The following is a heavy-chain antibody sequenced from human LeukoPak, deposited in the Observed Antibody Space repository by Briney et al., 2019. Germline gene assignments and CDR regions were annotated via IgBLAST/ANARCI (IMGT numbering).Heavy chain of an antibody. V-gene: IGHV3-21*01. Sequence: GSLRLSCAASGFTFSSYSMNWVRQAPGKGLEWVSSISSSSSYIYYADSVKGRFTISRDNAKNSLYLQMNSLRAEDTAVYYCARRLTGAAGTYAFDIWGQGTMVTVSS. CDR3: ARRLTGAAGTYAFDI. CDR2: ISSSSSYI. J-gene: IGHJ3*02. CDR1: GFTFSSYS. D-gene: IGHD6-13*01.